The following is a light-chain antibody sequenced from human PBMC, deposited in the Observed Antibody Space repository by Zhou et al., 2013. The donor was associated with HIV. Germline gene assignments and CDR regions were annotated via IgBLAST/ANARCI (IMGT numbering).Light chain of an antibody. V-gene: IGKV1-5*03. Sequence: DIQMTQSPSTLSASVGDRVTITCRASQNVNTWLAWYQQKPGKAPKILIYKASDLESGVSSRFSGSGSGTEFTLTISSLQPEDFATYYCQQLNSYPLTFGGGTKVEIE. CDR1: QNVNTW. CDR3: QQLNSYPLT. CDR2: KAS. J-gene: IGKJ4*01.